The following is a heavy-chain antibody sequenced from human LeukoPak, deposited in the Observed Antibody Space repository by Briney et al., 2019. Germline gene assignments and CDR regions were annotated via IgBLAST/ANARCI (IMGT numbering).Heavy chain of an antibody. D-gene: IGHD3-3*01. Sequence: ASVKVSCKASGYTFTDYYIHWVRQAPGQGLEWMGWIHPNSGGTNYAQKFQGRVTVTRDTSISTAYMELSRLRSDDTAVYYCARGRVEWLFWDYWGQGTLVTVSS. CDR1: GYTFTDYY. CDR3: ARGRVEWLFWDY. CDR2: IHPNSGGT. V-gene: IGHV1-2*02. J-gene: IGHJ4*02.